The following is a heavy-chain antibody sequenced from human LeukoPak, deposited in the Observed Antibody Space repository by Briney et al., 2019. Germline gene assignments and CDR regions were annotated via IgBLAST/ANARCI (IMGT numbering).Heavy chain of an antibody. V-gene: IGHV3-48*03. CDR1: GFTFSSYE. CDR3: ARTPSGCSGGSCYLPYYYYYYGMDV. Sequence: GGSLRLSCAASGFTFSSYEMNWVRQAPGKGLEWVSYISSSGSTIYYADSVKGRFTISRDNAKNSLYLQMNSLRAEDTAVYCCARTPSGCSGGSCYLPYYYYYYGMDVWGQGTTVTVSS. D-gene: IGHD2-15*01. J-gene: IGHJ6*02. CDR2: ISSSGSTI.